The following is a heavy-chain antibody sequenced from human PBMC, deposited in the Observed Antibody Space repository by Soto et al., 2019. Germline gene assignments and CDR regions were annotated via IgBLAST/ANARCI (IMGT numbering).Heavy chain of an antibody. J-gene: IGHJ4*02. V-gene: IGHV1-3*01. CDR1: GYTFTSYA. CDR3: ARGLPVACDY. Sequence: GASVKVSCKASGYTFTSYAMHWVRQAPGQRLEWMGWIYAGNGNTKYSQKFQGRVTITRDTSASTAYMELSSLRSEDTAVYYCARGLPVACDYWGQGTLVTVSS. CDR2: IYAGNGNT.